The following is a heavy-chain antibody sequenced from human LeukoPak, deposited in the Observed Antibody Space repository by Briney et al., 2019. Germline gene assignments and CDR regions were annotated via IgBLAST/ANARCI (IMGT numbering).Heavy chain of an antibody. CDR3: ARAVTANGDFDY. CDR1: GFAFSGYS. Sequence: GRSLRLSCAASGFAFSGYSMNWVRQAPGKGLEWVSSISGSSTYIYYTDSVKGRVTISRENAKNSLYLQMNSLRAEDTAGYYCARAVTANGDFDYWGQGTLVTVSS. CDR2: ISGSSTYI. J-gene: IGHJ4*02. D-gene: IGHD2-8*01. V-gene: IGHV3-21*01.